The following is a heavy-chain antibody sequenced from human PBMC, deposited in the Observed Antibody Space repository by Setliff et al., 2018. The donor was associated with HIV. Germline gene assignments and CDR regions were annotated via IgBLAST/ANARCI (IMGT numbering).Heavy chain of an antibody. CDR2: ILSTGERT. Sequence: LRLSCATSGFTFSNYAMSWVRQAPGEGLEWVSAILSTGERTFYADSVKGRFTISRDNSKNTVYLQMNSLRAEDTAEYYCAKELAASGLGYFDSWGRGILVTVSS. J-gene: IGHJ4*02. CDR1: GFTFSNYA. V-gene: IGHV3-23*01. D-gene: IGHD3-22*01. CDR3: AKELAASGLGYFDS.